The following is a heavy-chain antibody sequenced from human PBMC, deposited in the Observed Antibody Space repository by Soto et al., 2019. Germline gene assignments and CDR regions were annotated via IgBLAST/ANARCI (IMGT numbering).Heavy chain of an antibody. CDR1: DGSISRSAFY. D-gene: IGHD2-21*01. V-gene: IGHV4-39*01. J-gene: IGHJ5*02. CDR2: AHYTGST. CDR3: ARQPTTGDTDLWFDP. Sequence: SGTVSLTCTVSDGSISRSAFYWGWIRQPPGKGLEWIGSAHYTGSTYYNPSLKSRVTISVDSSKNHLSLKVSSVTAADTAVYYCARQPTTGDTDLWFDPWGQGTLVT.